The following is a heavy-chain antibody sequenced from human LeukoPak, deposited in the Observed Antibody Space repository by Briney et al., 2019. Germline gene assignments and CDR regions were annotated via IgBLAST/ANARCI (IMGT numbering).Heavy chain of an antibody. CDR3: ARGSRELYYFDY. V-gene: IGHV4-59*01. CDR1: GGSISSYY. Sequence: SETLSLTCTVSGGSISSYYWSWIRQPPGKGLEWIGYIYYSGSTKYNPSLKSRVTISVDASKTQFSLKLNSVTAADTAVYYCARGSRELYYFDYWGQGTLVT. D-gene: IGHD1-7*01. J-gene: IGHJ4*02. CDR2: IYYSGST.